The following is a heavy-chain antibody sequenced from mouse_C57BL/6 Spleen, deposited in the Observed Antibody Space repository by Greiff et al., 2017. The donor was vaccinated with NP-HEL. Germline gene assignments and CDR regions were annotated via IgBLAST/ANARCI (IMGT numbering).Heavy chain of an antibody. CDR3: TRELGGDYFDY. CDR1: GYTFTDYE. D-gene: IGHD4-1*01. Sequence: VQLQQSGAELVRPGASVTLSCKASGYTFTDYEMHWVKQTPVHGLEWIGAIDPETGGTAYNQKFKGKAILTADKSSSTAYMELRSLTSEDSAVYYCTRELGGDYFDYWGQGTTLTVSS. CDR2: IDPETGGT. V-gene: IGHV1-15*01. J-gene: IGHJ2*01.